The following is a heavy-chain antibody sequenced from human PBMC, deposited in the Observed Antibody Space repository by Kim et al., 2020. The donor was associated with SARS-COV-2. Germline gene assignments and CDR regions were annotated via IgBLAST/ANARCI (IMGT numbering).Heavy chain of an antibody. V-gene: IGHV1-69*13. D-gene: IGHD5-12*01. Sequence: SVKVSCKASGGTFSSYAISWVRQAPGQGLEWMGGIIPIFGTANYAQKFQGRVTITADESTSTAYMELSSLRSEDTAVYYCARSHGVYSGYDLGAFDIWGQGTMVTVSS. CDR2: IIPIFGTA. CDR1: GGTFSSYA. J-gene: IGHJ3*02. CDR3: ARSHGVYSGYDLGAFDI.